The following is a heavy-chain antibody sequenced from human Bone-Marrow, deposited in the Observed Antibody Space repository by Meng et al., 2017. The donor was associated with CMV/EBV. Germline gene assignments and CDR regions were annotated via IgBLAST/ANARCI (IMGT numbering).Heavy chain of an antibody. J-gene: IGHJ3*02. CDR1: GFTFGDHS. D-gene: IGHD3/OR15-3a*01. Sequence: GRSLRLSCVASGFTFGDHSMNWVRQAPGKGLEWVSSITSSSTYMHYADSMKGRFTISRDNAKNSLFLQMNSLTAEDTAVYYCARWTKAGFDMWGQGTRVTVSS. CDR2: ITSSSTYM. V-gene: IGHV3-21*06. CDR3: ARWTKAGFDM.